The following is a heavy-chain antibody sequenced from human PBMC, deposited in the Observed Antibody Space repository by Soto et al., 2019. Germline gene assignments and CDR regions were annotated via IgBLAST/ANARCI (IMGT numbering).Heavy chain of an antibody. J-gene: IGHJ4*02. V-gene: IGHV4-31*03. D-gene: IGHD3-16*01. CDR1: GGSISSGGYY. CDR2: IYYSGST. CDR3: ARGVLH. Sequence: QVQLQESGPGLVKPSQTLSLTCTVSGGSISSGGYYWSWIRQPPGKGLEWIGSIYYSGSTYYNPSLTSRVTIAVHTSKHPSSLKLSSVTAADTAVCCLARGVLHWGQGTLVTVSS.